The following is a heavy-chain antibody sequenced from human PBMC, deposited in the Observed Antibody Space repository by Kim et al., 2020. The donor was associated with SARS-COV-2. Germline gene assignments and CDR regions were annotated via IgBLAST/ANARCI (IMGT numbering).Heavy chain of an antibody. D-gene: IGHD3-10*01. V-gene: IGHV3-23*01. Sequence: RGRFTISKDTSTNPLYLQMNSLRAEDTAVYYCAKDRLLWFGELVRRDFDYWGQGTLVTVSS. CDR3: AKDRLLWFGELVRRDFDY. J-gene: IGHJ4*02.